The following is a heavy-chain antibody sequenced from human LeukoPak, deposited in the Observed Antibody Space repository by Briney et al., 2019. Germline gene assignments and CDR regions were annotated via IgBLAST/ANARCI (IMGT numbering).Heavy chain of an antibody. CDR3: ARNFIDYCSSTSCYGAFDI. CDR1: GGSISSYY. D-gene: IGHD2-2*01. Sequence: SETLSLTCTVSGGSISSYYWSWIRQPAGKVLEWIGRIYTSGSTNYNPSLKSRVTMSVDTSKNQFSLKLSSVTAADTAVYYCARNFIDYCSSTSCYGAFDIWGQGTMVTVSS. J-gene: IGHJ3*02. V-gene: IGHV4-4*07. CDR2: IYTSGST.